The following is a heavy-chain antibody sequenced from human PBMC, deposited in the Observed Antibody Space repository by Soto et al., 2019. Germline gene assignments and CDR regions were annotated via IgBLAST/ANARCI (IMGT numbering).Heavy chain of an antibody. CDR2: ISYSGYI. CDR1: GGSVSIGSYY. Sequence: SDTLSLTCTVSGGSVSIGSYYWSWILHPPGKGLEWIGYISYSGYISYNPSLRSRVLISLDTSKNQVSLNLASVTAADTAIYYCTTQGFGIIHGLVDVWGQGTSVTVS. J-gene: IGHJ6*01. D-gene: IGHD3-3*01. V-gene: IGHV4-61*01. CDR3: TTQGFGIIHGLVDV.